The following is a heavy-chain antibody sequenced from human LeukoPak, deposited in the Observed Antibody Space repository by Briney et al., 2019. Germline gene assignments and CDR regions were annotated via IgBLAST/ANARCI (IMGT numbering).Heavy chain of an antibody. J-gene: IGHJ5*02. CDR2: TYYSGST. CDR1: GGSVSVRNYY. CDR3: ARDLYGSGNFLPESP. Sequence: PSETLSLTCTVSGGSVSVRNYYWSWIRQSPGKGLEWIGLTYYSGSTMYNPSLGSRVTISVDTSKNQFSLRLSSVTAADTAVYYCARDLYGSGNFLPESPWGQGTPVTVSS. D-gene: IGHD3-10*01. V-gene: IGHV4-61*01.